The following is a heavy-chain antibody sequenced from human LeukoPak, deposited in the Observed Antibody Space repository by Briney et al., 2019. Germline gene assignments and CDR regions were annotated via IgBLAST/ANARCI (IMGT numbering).Heavy chain of an antibody. J-gene: IGHJ6*02. Sequence: GGSLRLSCAASGFTFSSYGMHWVRQAPGKGLEWVAVISHAGSNKYYADSVKGRFTISRDNSKNTLYLQMNSLRAEDTAVYYCAKGRPDSSGPYGMDVWGQGTTVTVSS. CDR3: AKGRPDSSGPYGMDV. CDR1: GFTFSSYG. CDR2: ISHAGSNK. D-gene: IGHD3-22*01. V-gene: IGHV3-30*18.